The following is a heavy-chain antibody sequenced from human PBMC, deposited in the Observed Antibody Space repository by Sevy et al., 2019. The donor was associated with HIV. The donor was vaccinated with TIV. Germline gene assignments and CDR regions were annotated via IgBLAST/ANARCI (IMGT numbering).Heavy chain of an antibody. V-gene: IGHV3-23*01. CDR2: ISGSGGRT. D-gene: IGHD6-6*01. CDR1: GFTLSSYA. CDR3: AKDAVSSSRNYYYYYMDV. J-gene: IGHJ6*03. Sequence: GGSLRLSCPASGFTLSSYAMSWVRQAPGKGLEWVSAISGSGGRTYYADSVKGRFTISRDNSKNTLYLQMNSLRAEDTAVYYCAKDAVSSSRNYYYYYMDVWGKGTTVTVSS.